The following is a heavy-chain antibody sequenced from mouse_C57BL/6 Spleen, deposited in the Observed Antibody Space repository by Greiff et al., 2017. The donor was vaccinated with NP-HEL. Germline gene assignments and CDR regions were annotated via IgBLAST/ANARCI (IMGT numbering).Heavy chain of an antibody. Sequence: EVKLMESGGGLVKPGGSLKLSCAASGFTFSSYAMSWVRQTPEKRLEWVATISDGGSYTYYPDNVKGRFTISRDNAKNNLYLQMSHLKSEDTAMYYCARDEDYYGSSYVNYAMDYWGQGTSVTVSS. D-gene: IGHD1-1*01. J-gene: IGHJ4*01. V-gene: IGHV5-4*01. CDR3: ARDEDYYGSSYVNYAMDY. CDR2: ISDGGSYT. CDR1: GFTFSSYA.